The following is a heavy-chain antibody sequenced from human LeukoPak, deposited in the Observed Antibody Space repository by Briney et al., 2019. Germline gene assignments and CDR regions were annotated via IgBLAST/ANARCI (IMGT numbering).Heavy chain of an antibody. CDR2: IYYSGST. D-gene: IGHD6-19*01. CDR3: ARHPYSSGWSRDPWCYFDY. J-gene: IGHJ4*02. Sequence: SEALSLTCTVSGGSISSYYWSWIRQPPGKGLEWIGYIYYSGSTNYNPSLKSRVTISVDTSKNQFSLKLSSVTAADTAVYYCARHPYSSGWSRDPWCYFDYWGQGTLVTVSS. CDR1: GGSISSYY. V-gene: IGHV4-59*08.